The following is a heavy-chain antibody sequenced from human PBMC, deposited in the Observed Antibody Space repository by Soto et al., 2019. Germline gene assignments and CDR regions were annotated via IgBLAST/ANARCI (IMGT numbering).Heavy chain of an antibody. CDR1: GFTFSSYS. Sequence: EVQLVESGGGLVQPGGSLRLSCAASGFTFSSYSMNWVRQAPGKGLEWVSYISSSSSTIYYADSVKGRFTISRDNAKNSLYLQMNSLRDEDPAVYYCARGLYYYDSRGYWGYWGQGTLVTVSS. D-gene: IGHD3-22*01. J-gene: IGHJ4*02. V-gene: IGHV3-48*02. CDR3: ARGLYYYDSRGYWGY. CDR2: ISSSSSTI.